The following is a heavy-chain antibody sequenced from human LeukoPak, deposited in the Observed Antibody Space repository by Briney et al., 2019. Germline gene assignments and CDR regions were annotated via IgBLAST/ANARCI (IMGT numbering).Heavy chain of an antibody. V-gene: IGHV4-34*01. CDR3: ARHPYSSSWYPVVGYFDY. D-gene: IGHD6-13*01. Sequence: SETLSLTCDVYGASFTGYYWSWIRQSPGKGLEWIGEMNQRGSMNYNPSLKSRVTISVDRSKNQFSLKLSSVTAADTAVYYCARHPYSSSWYPVVGYFDYWGQGTLVTVSS. CDR1: GASFTGYY. J-gene: IGHJ4*02. CDR2: MNQRGSM.